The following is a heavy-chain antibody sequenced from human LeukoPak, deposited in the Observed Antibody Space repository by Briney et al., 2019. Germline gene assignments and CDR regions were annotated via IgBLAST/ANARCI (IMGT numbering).Heavy chain of an antibody. V-gene: IGHV4-30-4*01. CDR3: ARARYYYDSSGYSGFDY. CDR1: GGTISNADYY. D-gene: IGHD3-22*01. J-gene: IGHJ4*02. CDR2: IYYSGST. Sequence: SQTLSLTCTVSGGTISNADYYWSWIRQPPGKGLEWIGYIYYSGSTYYNPSLKSRVTISVDTSKNQFSLKLSSVTAADAAVYYCARARYYYDSSGYSGFDYWGQGTLVTVSS.